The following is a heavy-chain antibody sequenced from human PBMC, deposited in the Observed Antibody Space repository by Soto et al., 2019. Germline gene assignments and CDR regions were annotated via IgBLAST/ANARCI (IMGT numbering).Heavy chain of an antibody. Sequence: SSETLSLTCTVSGGSISSGDYYWSWIRQPPGKGLEWIGYIYYSGSTYYNPSLKSRVTISVDTSKNQFSLKLSSVTAADTAVYYCAAYYYDSSGTIDYWGQGTLVTVSS. V-gene: IGHV4-30-4*01. CDR2: IYYSGST. D-gene: IGHD3-22*01. CDR3: AAYYYDSSGTIDY. CDR1: GGSISSGDYY. J-gene: IGHJ4*02.